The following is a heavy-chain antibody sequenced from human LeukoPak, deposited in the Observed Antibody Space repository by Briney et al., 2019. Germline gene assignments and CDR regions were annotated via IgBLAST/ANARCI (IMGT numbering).Heavy chain of an antibody. J-gene: IGHJ4*02. Sequence: PGGSLRLSCAASGFTFSSYSMNWVRQAPGKGLEWVSSISSSSSYIYYADSVKGRFTISRDNAKNSLYLQMNSLRAEDTAVYYCARDRARIVVVTAIDYWGQGTLVTVSS. D-gene: IGHD2-21*02. CDR3: ARDRARIVVVTAIDY. V-gene: IGHV3-21*01. CDR1: GFTFSSYS. CDR2: ISSSSSYI.